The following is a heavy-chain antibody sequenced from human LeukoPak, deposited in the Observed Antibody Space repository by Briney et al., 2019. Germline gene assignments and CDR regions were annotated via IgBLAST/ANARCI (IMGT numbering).Heavy chain of an antibody. CDR1: GGSISSSSYY. Sequence: SETLSLTCTVSGGSISSSSYYWGWIRQPPGKGLEWIGSIYYSGSTYYNPSLKSRVTISVDTSKNQFSLKLSSVTAADTAVYYCARQGYSYGYYFDYWGRGTLVTVSS. CDR2: IYYSGST. J-gene: IGHJ4*02. CDR3: ARQGYSYGYYFDY. D-gene: IGHD5-18*01. V-gene: IGHV4-39*07.